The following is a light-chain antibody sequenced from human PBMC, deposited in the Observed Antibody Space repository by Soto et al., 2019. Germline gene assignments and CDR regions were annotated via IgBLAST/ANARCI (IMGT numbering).Light chain of an antibody. CDR2: AAS. V-gene: IGKV1-9*01. Sequence: IQLTQSPSSLSASVGDRVTITCRASQGISSYLGWYQQKPGKAPNLLIYAASTLQSGVPSRFSGSGSGTEFTLTINSLQPDDFATYYCQQYHIYSGTFGQGTKVDIK. J-gene: IGKJ1*01. CDR3: QQYHIYSGT. CDR1: QGISSY.